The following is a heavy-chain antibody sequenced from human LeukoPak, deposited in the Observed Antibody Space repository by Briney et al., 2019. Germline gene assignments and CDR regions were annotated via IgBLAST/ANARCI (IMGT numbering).Heavy chain of an antibody. CDR1: GYSISSGYY. Sequence: PSETLSLTCTVSGYSISSGYYWGWIRQPPGKGLEWIGSIDHSGSTYYNPSLKSRVTISVDTSKNQFSLKLSSVTAADTAVYYCARRARYYDSSGYLINWFDPWGQGTLVTVSS. CDR2: IDHSGST. CDR3: ARRARYYDSSGYLINWFDP. J-gene: IGHJ5*02. V-gene: IGHV4-38-2*02. D-gene: IGHD3-22*01.